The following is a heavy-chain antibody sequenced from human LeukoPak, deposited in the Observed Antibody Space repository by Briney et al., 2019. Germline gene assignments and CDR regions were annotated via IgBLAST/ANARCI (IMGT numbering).Heavy chain of an antibody. CDR2: INHSGST. CDR1: GGSFSGYY. V-gene: IGHV4-34*01. J-gene: IGHJ4*02. CDR3: ANGYSGYDFDY. Sequence: PSETLSLTCAVYGGSFSGYYWSWIRQPPGKGLEWIGEINHSGSTNYNPSLKSRVTISVDTSKNQFSLKLSSVTAADTAVYYCANGYSGYDFDYWGQGTLVTVSS. D-gene: IGHD5-12*01.